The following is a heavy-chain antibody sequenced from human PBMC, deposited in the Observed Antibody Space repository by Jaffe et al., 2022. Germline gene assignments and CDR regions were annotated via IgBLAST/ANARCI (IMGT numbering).Heavy chain of an antibody. D-gene: IGHD3-9*01. CDR1: GFTFSSYA. Sequence: EVQLLESGGGLVQPGGSLRLSCAASGFTFSSYAMSWVRQAPGKGLEWVSAISGSGGSTYYADSVKGRFTISRDNSKNTLYLQMNSLRAEDTAVYYCAKEATYYDILTGYYESDYFDYWGQGTLVTVSS. CDR2: ISGSGGST. J-gene: IGHJ4*02. V-gene: IGHV3-23*01. CDR3: AKEATYYDILTGYYESDYFDY.